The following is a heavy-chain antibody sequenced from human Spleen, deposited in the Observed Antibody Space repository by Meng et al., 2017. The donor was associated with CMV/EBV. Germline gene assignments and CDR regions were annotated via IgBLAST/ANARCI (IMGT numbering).Heavy chain of an antibody. CDR3: ASERGGYPLGY. J-gene: IGHJ4*02. Sequence: LACTVYGGSFNGCYWSWLRQPPGRGLEWIREVNPGEGTNCNPSLRSRVAISVDTSKNQFSLKLSSVTAADTAVYYCASERGGYPLGYWGQGALVTVSS. CDR1: GGSFNGCY. CDR2: VNPGEGT. V-gene: IGHV4-34*01. D-gene: IGHD1-26*01.